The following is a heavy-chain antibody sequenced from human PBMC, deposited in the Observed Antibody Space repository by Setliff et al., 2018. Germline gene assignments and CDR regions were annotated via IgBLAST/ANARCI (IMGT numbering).Heavy chain of an antibody. Sequence: SETLSLTCTVSGGSISSGTYYWSWIRQPAGKGLEWIGRIYTSGSTNYNPSLKSRVTMSLDTSKNQFSLNLSSVTAADTAVYYCARDNRARHYMDVWGKGTTVTVSS. J-gene: IGHJ6*03. V-gene: IGHV4-61*02. CDR3: ARDNRARHYMDV. D-gene: IGHD3-10*01. CDR1: GGSISSGTYY. CDR2: IYTSGST.